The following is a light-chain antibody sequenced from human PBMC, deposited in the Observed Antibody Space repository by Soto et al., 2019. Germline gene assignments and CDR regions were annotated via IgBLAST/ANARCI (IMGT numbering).Light chain of an antibody. CDR1: QSVSSN. J-gene: IGKJ1*01. CDR2: GAF. CDR3: QQYNNWPWT. V-gene: IGKV3-15*01. Sequence: EILMTQSPATLSVSPGERATLSCRASQSVSSNLAWYQQKPGQAPRLLIYGAFTRATGIAARFSGSGSGTEFTLTISSLQSEDFAVYYCQQYNNWPWTFGQGTKVKIK.